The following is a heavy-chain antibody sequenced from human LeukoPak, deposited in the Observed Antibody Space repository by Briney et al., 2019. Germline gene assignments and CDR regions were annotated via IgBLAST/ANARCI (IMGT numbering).Heavy chain of an antibody. CDR3: MRDPTIFGDS. J-gene: IGHJ5*01. Sequence: GGSLRLSCAASGFTFSGSGIHWVRQASGKGLEWVGRIRTKTSNYATAYAASVKGRFTFSRDDSENTAYLQMDSLRIEDTAVYYCMRDPTIFGDSWGQGTLVTVSS. CDR2: IRTKTSNYAT. V-gene: IGHV3-73*01. D-gene: IGHD3-3*01. CDR1: GFTFSGSG.